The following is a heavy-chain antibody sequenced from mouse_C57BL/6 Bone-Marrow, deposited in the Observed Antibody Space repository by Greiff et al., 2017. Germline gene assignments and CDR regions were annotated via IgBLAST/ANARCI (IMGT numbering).Heavy chain of an antibody. CDR2: IDPSDSYT. D-gene: IGHD3-2*02. Sequence: QVQLKQPGAELVRPGTSVKLSCKASGYTFTSYWMHWVKQRPGQGLEWIGVIDPSDSYTNYNQKFKGKATLTVDTSSSAAYMQLSSLTSADSAVYYCAGGTAQATDWFAYWGQGTLVTVSA. CDR3: AGGTAQATDWFAY. J-gene: IGHJ3*01. CDR1: GYTFTSYW. V-gene: IGHV1-59*01.